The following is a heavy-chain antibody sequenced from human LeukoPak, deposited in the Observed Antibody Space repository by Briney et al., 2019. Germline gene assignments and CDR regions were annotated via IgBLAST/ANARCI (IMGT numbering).Heavy chain of an antibody. CDR2: INPSDNST. CDR1: GYTFSSYY. V-gene: IGHV1-46*01. J-gene: IGHJ3*02. D-gene: IGHD3-9*01. Sequence: ASVTVSCKASGYTFSSYYIHWVRQAPGQGLEWMGIINPSDNSTGYAQKFQGRVTMTTDTSTSTVYMELTSLRSEDTAVYYCARGINNDWYVRNAFDIWGPGTMVTVSS. CDR3: ARGINNDWYVRNAFDI.